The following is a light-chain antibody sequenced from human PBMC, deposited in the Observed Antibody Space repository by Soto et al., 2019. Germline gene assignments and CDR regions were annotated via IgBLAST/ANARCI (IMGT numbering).Light chain of an antibody. CDR1: QSLRHIDGYTY. V-gene: IGKV2-30*02. CDR3: MQNLPRPRT. Sequence: DVVVTQSPLYLTVTLGQSASISCRSSQSLRHIDGYTYLNWFHQRPGQSPRRLIYEVFNRDSGVPDRFRGSGAGTDFTLEISRVEAEDVGVYYCMQNLPRPRTFGQGTKVEIK. CDR2: EVF. J-gene: IGKJ1*01.